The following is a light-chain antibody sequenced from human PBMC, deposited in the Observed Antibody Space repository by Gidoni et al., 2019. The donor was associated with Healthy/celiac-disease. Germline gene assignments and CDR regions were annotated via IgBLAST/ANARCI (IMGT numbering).Light chain of an antibody. CDR2: GAS. CDR1: PSVSSSY. Sequence: IVLTQSPGTLSLSPGERATLSCRASPSVSSSYLAWYQQKPGQAPRLLIYGASSRATGIPDRCSGSGSGTDFTLTISRLEPEDFAVYYCQQYGSSPRTFGQGTKLEIK. CDR3: QQYGSSPRT. J-gene: IGKJ2*01. V-gene: IGKV3-20*01.